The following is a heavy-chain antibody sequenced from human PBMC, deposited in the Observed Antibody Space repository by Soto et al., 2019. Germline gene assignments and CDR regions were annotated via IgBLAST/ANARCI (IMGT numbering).Heavy chain of an antibody. Sequence: QVQLVQSGAEVKKPGASVKVSCKTSGYTFTTYGISWVRQAPAQGLEWMGWISAYSGSTKFAQKLQGRVTMTTDTSTTTAYMELRSLTSDDTAVYYCASDFTKSSSWPYYLDCWGQGTLVTVSS. CDR3: ASDFTKSSSWPYYLDC. CDR1: GYTFTTYG. V-gene: IGHV1-18*01. CDR2: ISAYSGST. J-gene: IGHJ4*02. D-gene: IGHD6-13*01.